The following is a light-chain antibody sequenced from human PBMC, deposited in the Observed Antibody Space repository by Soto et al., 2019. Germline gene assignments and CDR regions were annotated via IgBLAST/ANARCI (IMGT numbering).Light chain of an antibody. CDR3: QQYNNWPLT. CDR1: QSVSSN. Sequence: EIVMTQSPATLSVSPGERATLSCRASQSVSSNLAWYQQKPGQAPRLLMYDASIRATDIPARFSGSGSGTEFTLTISSLQSEDFAVYYCQQYNNWPLTFGGGTKVEIK. J-gene: IGKJ4*01. V-gene: IGKV3-15*01. CDR2: DAS.